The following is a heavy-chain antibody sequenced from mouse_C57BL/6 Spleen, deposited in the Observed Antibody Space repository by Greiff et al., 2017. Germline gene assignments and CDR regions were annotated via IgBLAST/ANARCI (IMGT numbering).Heavy chain of an antibody. CDR1: GYTFTSYW. Sequence: VQLQQPGAELVKPGASVKMSCKASGYTFTSYWITWVKQRPGQGLEWIGDIYPGSGSTNYNEKFKSKATLTVDTSSSTAYMQLSSLTSEDSAVDYCSRSLLQRFPLDYWGQGTTLTVSS. V-gene: IGHV1-55*01. CDR2: IYPGSGST. CDR3: SRSLLQRFPLDY. J-gene: IGHJ2*01. D-gene: IGHD1-1*01.